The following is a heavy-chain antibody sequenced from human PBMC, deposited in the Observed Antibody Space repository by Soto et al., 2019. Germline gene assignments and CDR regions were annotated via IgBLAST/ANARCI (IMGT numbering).Heavy chain of an antibody. J-gene: IGHJ1*01. D-gene: IGHD2-15*01. V-gene: IGHV5-51*01. CDR3: ARAYCSGGSCYSEYFQH. Sequence: GESLKISCKGSGYSFTSYWIGWARQMPGKGLEWMGIIYPGDSDTRYSPSFQGQVTISADKSISTAYLQWSSLKASDTAMYYCARAYCSGGSCYSEYFQHWGQGTLVTVSS. CDR1: GYSFTSYW. CDR2: IYPGDSDT.